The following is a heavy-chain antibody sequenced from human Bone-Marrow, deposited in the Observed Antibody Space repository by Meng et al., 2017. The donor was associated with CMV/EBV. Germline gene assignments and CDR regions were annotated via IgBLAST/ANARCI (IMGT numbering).Heavy chain of an antibody. CDR2: IIPIFGTA. D-gene: IGHD6-6*01. Sequence: SVKVSCKASGGTFSSYAISWVRQAPGQGVEWMGGIIPIFGTANYAQKFQGRVTITTDESTSTAYMELSSLRSEDTAVYYCASLSLLAARSRDYFDYWGQGTLVTVSS. V-gene: IGHV1-69*05. CDR1: GGTFSSYA. CDR3: ASLSLLAARSRDYFDY. J-gene: IGHJ4*02.